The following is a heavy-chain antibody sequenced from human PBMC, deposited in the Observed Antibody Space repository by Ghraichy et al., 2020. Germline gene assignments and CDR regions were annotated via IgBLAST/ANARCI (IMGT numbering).Heavy chain of an antibody. D-gene: IGHD6-6*01. V-gene: IGHV3-23*01. Sequence: LNISCAASGFTFSSYAMSWVRQAPGKGLGWVSAISGSGGSTYSADSVKGRFTISRDNSKNTLYLQMNSLRAEDTAVYYCAKQLPTNAAAFDIWGQGTMVTVSS. CDR3: AKQLPTNAAAFDI. CDR2: ISGSGGST. CDR1: GFTFSSYA. J-gene: IGHJ3*02.